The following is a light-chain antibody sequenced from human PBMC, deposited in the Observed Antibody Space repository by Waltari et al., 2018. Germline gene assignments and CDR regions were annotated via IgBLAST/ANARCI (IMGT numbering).Light chain of an antibody. J-gene: IGKJ1*01. V-gene: IGKV2-30*01. Sequence: DVVMTQSPLSLPVTLGQPASISCRSSQSLVYSDGNTYLNWFQQRPGQSPRRLISKVSNRDSVVPDRFSGSGSGTDFTLKISRVEAEDVGVYYCMQGTHWPWTFGQGTKVEIK. CDR2: KVS. CDR3: MQGTHWPWT. CDR1: QSLVYSDGNTY.